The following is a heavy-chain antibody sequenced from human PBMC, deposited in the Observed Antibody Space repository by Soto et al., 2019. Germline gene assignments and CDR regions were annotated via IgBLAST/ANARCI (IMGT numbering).Heavy chain of an antibody. Sequence: QVQLQQSGPGLVRPSETLSLSCSVSGASVSSYYWSWVRQPPGKGLEWIGYIYYIGAYNYNTSLKSRVTISVDTSTNQFSLKLTSVTAADTAVYYCARTPETRDWLDPWGQGTLVTVSS. CDR3: ARTPETRDWLDP. CDR1: GASVSSYY. CDR2: IYYIGAY. V-gene: IGHV4-59*02. D-gene: IGHD1-7*01. J-gene: IGHJ5*02.